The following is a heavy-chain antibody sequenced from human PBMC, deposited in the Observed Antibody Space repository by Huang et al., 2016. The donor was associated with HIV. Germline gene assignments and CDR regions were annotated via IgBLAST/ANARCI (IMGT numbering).Heavy chain of an antibody. CDR1: GGSFSRQS. Sequence: QVQLVQSGAEVKKPGSSVKVSCKASGGSFSRQSISWVRQAPGQGLEWIGGTIPILGIPSYGQIFQGRGTISADDSTSTAYMELNSLTSADTAIYYCARGLHNIASSPPDSWGQGTLITVSS. D-gene: IGHD3-16*02. CDR2: TIPILGIP. J-gene: IGHJ4*02. V-gene: IGHV1-69*01. CDR3: ARGLHNIASSPPDS.